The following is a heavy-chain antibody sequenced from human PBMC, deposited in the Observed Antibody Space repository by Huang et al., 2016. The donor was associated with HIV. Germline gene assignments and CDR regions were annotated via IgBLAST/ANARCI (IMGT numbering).Heavy chain of an antibody. J-gene: IGHJ4*02. V-gene: IGHV1-24*01. CDR1: EYTLTELS. CDR2: VDPEIGET. Sequence: QVQLVQSRAEVKKPGASVKVSCKVSEYTLTELSIHWVRQPPGKGLEWMGGVDPEIGETIDAQKCQGRVTMTEDTSTETAFMELSGLRPEDTAVYYCATGFDVFFDFWGQGTLVTVSS. D-gene: IGHD3-9*01. CDR3: ATGFDVFFDF.